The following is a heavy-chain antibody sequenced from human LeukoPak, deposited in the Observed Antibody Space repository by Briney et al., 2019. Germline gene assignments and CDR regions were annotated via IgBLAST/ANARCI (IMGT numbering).Heavy chain of an antibody. Sequence: PGQSLRLSCAASGVTHGRYAVNWARQAPGRGLEWVSYISPSGDASVYAESVKGRFTISRDNSKNMVYLHLDSLRAEDTAKYYCVRKVYYYMDVWGNGTTVTVSS. V-gene: IGHV3-23*01. J-gene: IGHJ6*04. CDR1: GVTHGRYA. CDR3: VRKVYYYMDV. CDR2: ISPSGDAS. D-gene: IGHD3-10*01.